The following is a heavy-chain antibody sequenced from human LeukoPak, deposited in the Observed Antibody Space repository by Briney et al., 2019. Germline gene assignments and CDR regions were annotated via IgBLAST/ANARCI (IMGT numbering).Heavy chain of an antibody. V-gene: IGHV4-59*08. D-gene: IGHD3-22*01. Sequence: SETLSLTCIVSGGTISGYYWSWIRQSPGKGLVWIGYMYYSGSSNYNPPLKSRVTISIDMSTNQFSLKLISVTAADTALYYCARHFTYYYDSSGYPRDAFDVWGQGTMVTVSS. J-gene: IGHJ3*01. CDR1: GGTISGYY. CDR2: MYYSGSS. CDR3: ARHFTYYYDSSGYPRDAFDV.